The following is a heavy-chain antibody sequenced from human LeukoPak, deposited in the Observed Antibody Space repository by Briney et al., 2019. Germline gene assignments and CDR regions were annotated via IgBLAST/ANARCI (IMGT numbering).Heavy chain of an antibody. Sequence: SETLSLTCTVSGDSISSSGYYWGWLRQPPGKGLEWIGIIHFSGTTYYNPSLKSRVTISVDTSKNQFSLKVTSVTAADTAVYYCARFRGVVSSSLLDFWGQGTLVTVSS. CDR2: IHFSGTT. V-gene: IGHV4-39*01. CDR1: GDSISSSGYY. D-gene: IGHD3-10*01. J-gene: IGHJ4*02. CDR3: ARFRGVVSSSLLDF.